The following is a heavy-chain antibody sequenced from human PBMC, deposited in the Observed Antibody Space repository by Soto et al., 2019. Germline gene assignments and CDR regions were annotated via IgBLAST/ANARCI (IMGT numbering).Heavy chain of an antibody. CDR2: IWYDGSNK. Sequence: QVQLVESGGGVVQPGRSLRLSCAASGFTFSSYGMHWVRQAPGKGLEWVAVIWYDGSNKYYADSVKGRFTISKDNSKNPLYLQMNILRSEDTAVYYCARADSYDILNGYPDAFDIWGQGTMVTVSS. V-gene: IGHV3-33*01. D-gene: IGHD3-9*01. CDR3: ARADSYDILNGYPDAFDI. J-gene: IGHJ3*02. CDR1: GFTFSSYG.